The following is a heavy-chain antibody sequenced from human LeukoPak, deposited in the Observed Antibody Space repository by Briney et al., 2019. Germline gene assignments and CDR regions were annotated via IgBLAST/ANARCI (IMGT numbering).Heavy chain of an antibody. CDR3: ARGGVGYSDAFDI. J-gene: IGHJ3*02. D-gene: IGHD5-12*01. Sequence: SETLSLTCTVSGGSISSSNYWGWIRQPPGKGLEWIGSMYYSGSTYYNPSLKSRVTISVDRSKIQFSLKLSSVTAADTAVYYCARGGVGYSDAFDIWGQGTMVTVSS. V-gene: IGHV4-39*07. CDR1: GGSISSSNY. CDR2: MYYSGST.